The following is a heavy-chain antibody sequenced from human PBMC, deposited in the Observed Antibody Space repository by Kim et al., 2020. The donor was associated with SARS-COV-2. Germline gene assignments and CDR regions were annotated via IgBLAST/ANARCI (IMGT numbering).Heavy chain of an antibody. D-gene: IGHD6-19*01. J-gene: IGHJ4*02. Sequence: YHPSLKSRVTISVDTSKNQFSLKLSSVTAADTAVYYCARQDSIAVAALDYWGQGTLVTVSS. CDR3: ARQDSIAVAALDY. V-gene: IGHV4-34*01.